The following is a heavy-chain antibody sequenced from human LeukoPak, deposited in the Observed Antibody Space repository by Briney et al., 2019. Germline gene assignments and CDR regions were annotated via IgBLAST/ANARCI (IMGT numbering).Heavy chain of an antibody. CDR2: IIPIFGTA. J-gene: IGHJ6*02. CDR3: ARGFDSSGYYRNYYGMDV. V-gene: IGHV1-69*01. CDR1: GGTFSSYA. Sequence: SVKVSCKASGGTFSSYAISWVRQAPGQGLEWMGGIIPIFGTANYTQKFQGRVTITADESTSTAYMELSSLRSEDTAVYYCARGFDSSGYYRNYYGMDVWGQGTTVTVSS. D-gene: IGHD3-22*01.